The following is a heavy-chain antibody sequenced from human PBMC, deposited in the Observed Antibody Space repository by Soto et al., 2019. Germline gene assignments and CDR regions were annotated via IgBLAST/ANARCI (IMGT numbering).Heavy chain of an antibody. D-gene: IGHD3-10*02. J-gene: IGHJ4*02. Sequence: QLQLRASGPGLVRPSETLSLTCTVSGDSITASYSNWAWIRQPPGKGLAWIGTFYYSGTTSQNPPLRSRITISGDTSRNLFSLNLRSVTAADSGVYSCAKLLRADVRLSDLHQWGPGTLVTVS. CDR1: GDSITASYSN. V-gene: IGHV4-39*01. CDR2: FYYSGTT. CDR3: AKLLRADVRLSDLHQ.